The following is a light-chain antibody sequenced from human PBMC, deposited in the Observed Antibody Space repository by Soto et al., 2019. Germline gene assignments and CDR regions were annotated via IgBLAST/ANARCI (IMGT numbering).Light chain of an antibody. CDR2: AAS. CDR1: QSISSSY. V-gene: IGKV3-20*01. Sequence: EIVLTQSPGTLSLSPGEGGTLSCRASQSISSSYLAWYQQKPGQSPRLLFYAASSRATGVPDRFSGSGSGTDFTLTISRLEPEDFALYYCQLYGGSYMFSFGQGTKLEIK. J-gene: IGKJ2*01. CDR3: QLYGGSYMFS.